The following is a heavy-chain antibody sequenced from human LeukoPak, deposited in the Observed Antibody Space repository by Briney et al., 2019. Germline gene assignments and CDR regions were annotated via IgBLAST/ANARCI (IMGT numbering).Heavy chain of an antibody. V-gene: IGHV3-49*04. D-gene: IGHD2-8*02. CDR2: IRSISSGATN. J-gene: IGHJ4*02. CDR3: AKGVHWSPDFFDY. Sequence: GRSLRLSCTGFGFTFGDYPLNWVRQAPGKGLEWVGVIRSISSGATNEYAASVKGRFTISRDDSKSIAYLQMNSLKTEDTAVYYCAKGVHWSPDFFDYWGQGTLVTVSS. CDR1: GFTFGDYP.